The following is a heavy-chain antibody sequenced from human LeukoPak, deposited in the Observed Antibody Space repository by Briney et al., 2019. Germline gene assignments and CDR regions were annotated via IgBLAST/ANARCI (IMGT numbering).Heavy chain of an antibody. CDR2: IYSGGST. CDR1: GFTVSSNY. Sequence: GGSLRLSCAASGFTVSSNYMSWARQAPGKELEWVSVIYSGGSTYYADSVKGRFTISRDYSKNTLYLQMNSLRAEDTAVYYCARGRYSYGRRVGFDYWGQGTLVTVSS. CDR3: ARGRYSYGRRVGFDY. J-gene: IGHJ4*02. V-gene: IGHV3-66*01. D-gene: IGHD5-18*01.